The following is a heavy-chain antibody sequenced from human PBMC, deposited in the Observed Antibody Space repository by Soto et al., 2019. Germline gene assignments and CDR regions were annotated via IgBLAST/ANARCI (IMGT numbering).Heavy chain of an antibody. CDR2: INHSGTT. CDR1: GGSFSGYY. V-gene: IGHV4-34*01. CDR3: ARVGVRDGDYGVSRFDP. J-gene: IGHJ5*02. Sequence: SETLSLTCAVYGGSFSGYYWSWIRQPPGKGLEWIGEINHSGTTNYNPSLKSRVTISVDTSKNQFSLKLSSMTAADTAVYYCARVGVRDGDYGVSRFDPWGQGTLVTVSS. D-gene: IGHD4-17*01.